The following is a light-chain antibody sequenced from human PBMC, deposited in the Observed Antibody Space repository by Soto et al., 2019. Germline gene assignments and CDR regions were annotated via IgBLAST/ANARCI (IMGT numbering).Light chain of an antibody. V-gene: IGKV3-20*01. Sequence: EIGLTQSPGTLSLSPGERATLSCRASQSVSSSYLAWYQQKPGQAPSLLIYGASSRATCIPDRFSGSGSGTDVTITNNPPEPEDITVYYCEKYGSSPGTFGKGNKVAIE. J-gene: IGKJ1*01. CDR3: EKYGSSPGT. CDR2: GAS. CDR1: QSVSSSY.